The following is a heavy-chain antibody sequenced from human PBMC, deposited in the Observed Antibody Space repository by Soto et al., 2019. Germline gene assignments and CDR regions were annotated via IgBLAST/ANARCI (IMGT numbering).Heavy chain of an antibody. CDR1: GDSVSSNRVA. J-gene: IGHJ3*02. CDR3: ARKTTTAAFDI. V-gene: IGHV6-1*01. D-gene: IGHD1-26*01. Sequence: PSQTLSLICAISGDSVSSNRVAWNWIRQSPSRGLEWLGRTYYRSKWYNDYAVSVKSRITINPDTSKNQFSLQLNSVTPEDTAVYYCARKTTTAAFDIWGQGTMVTVSS. CDR2: TYYRSKWYN.